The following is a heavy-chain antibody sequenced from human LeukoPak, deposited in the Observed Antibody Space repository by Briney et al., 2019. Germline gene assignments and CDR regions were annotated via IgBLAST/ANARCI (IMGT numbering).Heavy chain of an antibody. CDR2: INPNSGGT. Sequence: ASVKVSCKASGYTFTGYYMHWVRQAPGQGLEWMGWINPNSGGTNHAQKFQGRVTMTRDTSISTAYVELSRLRSDDTAVYYCVGYCSSTSCRGVFDYWGQGTLVTVSS. D-gene: IGHD2-2*01. CDR1: GYTFTGYY. CDR3: VGYCSSTSCRGVFDY. V-gene: IGHV1-2*02. J-gene: IGHJ4*02.